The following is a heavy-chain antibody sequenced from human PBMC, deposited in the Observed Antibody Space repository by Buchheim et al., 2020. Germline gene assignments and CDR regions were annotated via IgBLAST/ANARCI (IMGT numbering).Heavy chain of an antibody. CDR1: GFTFSNYG. V-gene: IGHV3-30*18. CDR3: AKVASCSCGTCYGRAYYYYGLDV. D-gene: IGHD2-15*01. CDR2: ISFDGSNK. Sequence: QVQLVESGGGVVQPGRSLRLSCAASGFTFSNYGMHWVRQAPGKGLEWVAVISFDGSNKYYGDSVKGRFTISRDNSKNTLYLQINSLRAEDTSVYYCAKVASCSCGTCYGRAYYYYGLDVSGQGTT. J-gene: IGHJ6*02.